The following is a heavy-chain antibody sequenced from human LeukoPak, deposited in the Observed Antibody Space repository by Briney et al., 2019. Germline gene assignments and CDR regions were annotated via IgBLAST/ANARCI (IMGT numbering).Heavy chain of an antibody. CDR1: GFTVSSNY. CDR2: IKQDGSEK. V-gene: IGHV3-7*05. CDR3: ARDTAVSAFDI. J-gene: IGHJ3*02. D-gene: IGHD5-18*01. Sequence: AGGSLRLSCAASGFTVSSNYMSWVRQAPGKGLEWVGNIKQDGSEKYYVDSVKGRFTISRDNAKKSLYLQMNSLRAEDTALYYCARDTAVSAFDIWGQGTMVTVSS.